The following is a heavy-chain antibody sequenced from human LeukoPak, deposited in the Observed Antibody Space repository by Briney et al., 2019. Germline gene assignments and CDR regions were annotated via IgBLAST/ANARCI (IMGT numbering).Heavy chain of an antibody. Sequence: GGSLRLSCAASGFTLNNYDMYWVRQVPGQGLAWVAFIRYDGSREYYAESVKGRFTISRDNSKNTLYLQMNSLRTEDTALYYCVKKAGGGFFDYWGQGTLVTVSS. CDR1: GFTLNNYD. CDR2: IRYDGSRE. D-gene: IGHD4-23*01. V-gene: IGHV3-30*02. J-gene: IGHJ4*02. CDR3: VKKAGGGFFDY.